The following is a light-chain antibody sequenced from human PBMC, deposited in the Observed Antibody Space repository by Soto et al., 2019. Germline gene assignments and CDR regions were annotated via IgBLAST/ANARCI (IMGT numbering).Light chain of an antibody. J-gene: IGLJ1*01. CDR2: GNS. Sequence: QSVLTQPPSVSGAPGQRVTISCTGSSSNIGAGYDVHWYQQLPGTGPKLLISGNSNRPSGVPDRFSGSRSGTSASLAITGLQAEDEADYYCQSHDSSLSAYVFGTGTTVTVL. CDR1: SSNIGAGYD. CDR3: QSHDSSLSAYV. V-gene: IGLV1-40*01.